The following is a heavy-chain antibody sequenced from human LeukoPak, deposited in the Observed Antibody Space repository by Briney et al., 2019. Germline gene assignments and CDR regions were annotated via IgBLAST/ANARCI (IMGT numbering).Heavy chain of an antibody. Sequence: SVKVSCKASGGTFSSYAISWVRQAPGQGLEWMGGIIPIFGTANYAQKFQGRVTITADESTSTAYMELSSLRPEDTAVYYCASCYYYYMDVWGKGTTVTVSS. CDR1: GGTFSSYA. CDR2: IIPIFGTA. CDR3: ASCYYYYMDV. V-gene: IGHV1-69*13. J-gene: IGHJ6*03.